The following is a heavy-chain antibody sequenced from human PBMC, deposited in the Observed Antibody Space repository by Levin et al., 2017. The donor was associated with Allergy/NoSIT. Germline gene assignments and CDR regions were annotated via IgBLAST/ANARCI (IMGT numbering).Heavy chain of an antibody. J-gene: IGHJ4*02. CDR2: IYSGGST. CDR3: ARGDFDLLTSYQFDH. V-gene: IGHV4-31*03. Sequence: SETLSLTCTVSGGSISRGNFYWSWIRQHPGKGLEWIGYIYSGGSTYYNPSLKSRGTISVDTSKNQLSLKLTSVTAADTAVYYCARGDFDLLTSYQFDHWGQGTRVTVSS. CDR1: GGSISRGNFY. D-gene: IGHD3-9*01.